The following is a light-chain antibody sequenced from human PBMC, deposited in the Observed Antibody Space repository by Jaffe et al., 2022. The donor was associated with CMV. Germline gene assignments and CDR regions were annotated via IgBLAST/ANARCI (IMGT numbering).Light chain of an antibody. CDR1: NSDVGAYNY. CDR2: DVS. J-gene: IGLJ3*02. Sequence: QSALTQPASVSGSPGQSIAISCTGSNSDVGAYNYVSWYQQHPGKAPKVIIYDVSNRPSGVSNRFSGSKSGNTASLTISGLQAEDEADYYCSSYTSSSTLVFGGGTKLTVL. CDR3: SSYTSSSTLV. V-gene: IGLV2-14*03.